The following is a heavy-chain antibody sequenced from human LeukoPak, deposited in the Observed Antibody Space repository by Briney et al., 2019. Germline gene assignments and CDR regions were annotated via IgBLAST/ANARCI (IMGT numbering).Heavy chain of an antibody. D-gene: IGHD3-9*01. CDR2: ISYDGSKQ. V-gene: IGHV3-30*18. J-gene: IGHJ4*02. CDR1: GFTFSSHD. Sequence: GGSLRLSCAASGFTFSSHDMHWVRQAPGKGLEWVAAISYDGSKQLYADSVKGRFTISRDNSKNTLNLQMNSLRDEDTAVYYCAKDGARYLLTYYFEYWGQGTLVTVS. CDR3: AKDGARYLLTYYFEY.